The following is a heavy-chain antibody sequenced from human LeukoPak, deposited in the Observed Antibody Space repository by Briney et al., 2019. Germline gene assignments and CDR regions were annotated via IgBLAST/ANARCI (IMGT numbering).Heavy chain of an antibody. D-gene: IGHD4-17*01. Sequence: GGSLRLSCAASGFTFSPYWVSWVRQAPGKGLEWVANIKEDGSEKYYVDSVKGRFTISRDNAKNSLYLEMTSLRAEDTAVYYCARDSPYGDYDAFDIWGQGTMVTVSS. CDR3: ARDSPYGDYDAFDI. V-gene: IGHV3-7*01. CDR1: GFTFSPYW. J-gene: IGHJ3*02. CDR2: IKEDGSEK.